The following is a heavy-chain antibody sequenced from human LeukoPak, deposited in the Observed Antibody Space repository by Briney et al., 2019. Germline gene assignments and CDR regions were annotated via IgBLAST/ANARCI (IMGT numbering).Heavy chain of an antibody. Sequence: GGSLKISCKGSGYSFTSYWIGWVRQVPGKGLGWIGIFYPGDSDTRYSPSFQGQVTISADKSISTAYLQWSSLKASDTAMYYCARRYTYGSIWFDYWGQGTRVTVSS. CDR2: FYPGDSDT. J-gene: IGHJ4*02. CDR1: GYSFTSYW. CDR3: ARRYTYGSIWFDY. D-gene: IGHD4-17*01. V-gene: IGHV5-51*01.